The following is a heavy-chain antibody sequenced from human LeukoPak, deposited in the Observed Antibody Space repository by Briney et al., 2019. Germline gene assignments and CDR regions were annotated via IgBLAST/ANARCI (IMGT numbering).Heavy chain of an antibody. D-gene: IGHD2-15*01. CDR3: ARTTPDCSGGSCYSYNWFDP. J-gene: IGHJ5*02. CDR1: GGTFSSYA. V-gene: IGHV1-69*05. CDR2: IIPICGTA. Sequence: SVKVSCKASGGTFSSYAISWVRQAPGQGLEWMGGIIPICGTANYAQKFQGRVTITKEESTSTAYMELSSLRSEETAVYYCARTTPDCSGGSCYSYNWFDPWGQGTLVTVSS.